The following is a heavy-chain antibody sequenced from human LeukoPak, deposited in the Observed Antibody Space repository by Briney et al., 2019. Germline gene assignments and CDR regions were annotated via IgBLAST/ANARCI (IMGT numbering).Heavy chain of an antibody. Sequence: ASVKVSCKVSGYTLTELSMHWVRQAPGKGLEWMGSFDPEDGETIYAQKFRGRVTMTEDTSTDTAYMELSSLRSEDTAIYYCATDLTCSSTSCYVDYWGQGTLVTVSS. CDR3: ATDLTCSSTSCYVDY. V-gene: IGHV1-24*01. CDR2: FDPEDGET. D-gene: IGHD2-2*01. CDR1: GYTLTELS. J-gene: IGHJ4*02.